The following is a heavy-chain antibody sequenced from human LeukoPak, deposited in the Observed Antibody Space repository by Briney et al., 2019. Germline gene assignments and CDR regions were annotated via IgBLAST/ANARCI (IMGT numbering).Heavy chain of an antibody. V-gene: IGHV3-23*01. Sequence: QAGGSLSLSCAASGFTFSSYAMSWVRQAPGKGLEWVSAISGSGGSTYYADSVKGRFTISRDNSKNTLYLQMNSLRAEDTAVYYCAKRPVRSRAFDIWGQGTMVTVSS. J-gene: IGHJ3*02. CDR2: ISGSGGST. CDR3: AKRPVRSRAFDI. CDR1: GFTFSSYA.